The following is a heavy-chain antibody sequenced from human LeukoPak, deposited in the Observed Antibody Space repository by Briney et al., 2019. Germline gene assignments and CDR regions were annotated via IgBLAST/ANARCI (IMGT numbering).Heavy chain of an antibody. CDR3: ARDERGIAAAGYYMDV. V-gene: IGHV3-21*01. D-gene: IGHD6-13*01. J-gene: IGHJ6*03. CDR1: GFTFSSYS. CDR2: ISSSSSYI. Sequence: PGGSLRLSCAASGFTFSSYSMNWVRQAPGKGLEWVSSISSSSSYIYYADSVKGRFTISRDNAKNSLYLQMNSLRAEDTAVYYCARDERGIAAAGYYMDVWGKGTTVTVSS.